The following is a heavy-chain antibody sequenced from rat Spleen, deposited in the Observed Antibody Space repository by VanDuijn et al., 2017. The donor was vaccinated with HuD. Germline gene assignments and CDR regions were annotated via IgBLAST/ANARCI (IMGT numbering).Heavy chain of an antibody. V-gene: IGHV5-7*01. D-gene: IGHD1-1*01. CDR3: AREDYYNGNWYFDF. J-gene: IGHJ1*01. CDR2: ISDSGSRI. CDR1: GFTFSNYY. Sequence: EVQLVESGGGQVQPGRSLKLSCAASGFTFSNYYMAWVRQAPKKGLEWVATISDSGSRIYYPDSVKGRFTISRDNAKSSLYLQMNSLKSEDTATYYCAREDYYNGNWYFDFWGPGTMVTVSS.